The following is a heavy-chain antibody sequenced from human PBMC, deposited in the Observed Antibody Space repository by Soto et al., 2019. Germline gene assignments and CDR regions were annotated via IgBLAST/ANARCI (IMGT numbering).Heavy chain of an antibody. V-gene: IGHV1-2*02. CDR3: ARECTGTMSYYSEGMDV. CDR1: GYTFTGYY. Sequence: ASVKVSCKASGYTFTGYYMHWVRQAPGQGLEWMGWINPNSGGTNYAQKFQGRVTMTRDTYISTAYMELSRLRSDDTAVYYCARECTGTMSYYSEGMDVWGRGPTVTVYS. CDR2: INPNSGGT. D-gene: IGHD1-7*01. J-gene: IGHJ6*02.